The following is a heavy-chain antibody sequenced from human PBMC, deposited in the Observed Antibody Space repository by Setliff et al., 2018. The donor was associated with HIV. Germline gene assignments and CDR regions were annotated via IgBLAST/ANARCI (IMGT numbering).Heavy chain of an antibody. J-gene: IGHJ1*01. D-gene: IGHD4-17*01. V-gene: IGHV5-51*01. CDR3: ATWTRAETSENFQH. Sequence: GESLKISCKASGYSFTIYWIGWVRQMPGKGLEWMGAIYPGDSDTRYSPSFQGQVTISADKSITTAYVQWSSLKASDTAMYYCATWTRAETSENFQHWGQGTLVTVSS. CDR2: IYPGDSDT. CDR1: GYSFTIYW.